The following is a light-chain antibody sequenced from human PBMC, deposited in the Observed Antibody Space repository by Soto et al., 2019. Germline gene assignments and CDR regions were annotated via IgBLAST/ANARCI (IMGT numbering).Light chain of an antibody. CDR3: QQGYTSRWT. V-gene: IGKV1-39*01. CDR2: ATS. CDR1: QDIRSY. J-gene: IGKJ1*01. Sequence: DIQMTQSPSSLSASVGDRVTITCRAGQDIRSYLNWYQQKPGKAPQLLIYATSFLQIGVPSRFSASGSGTDFSLVITDLQLEDSATYYCQQGYTSRWTSGQGTKVEIK.